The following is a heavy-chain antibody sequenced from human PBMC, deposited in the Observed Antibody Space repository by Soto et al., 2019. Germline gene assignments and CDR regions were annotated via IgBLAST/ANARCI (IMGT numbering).Heavy chain of an antibody. D-gene: IGHD3-22*01. J-gene: IGHJ4*02. CDR3: ARQPYDTSDYFDY. CDR2: IYYSGTT. Sequence: PSETLSLTCTVSGDSISSSTYYWGSIRQPPGKGLEWIGSIYYSGTTYYNPSLESRVTISVDTSRIHFSLKLISVAAADTAVYFCARQPYDTSDYFDYWGQGTLVTVSS. V-gene: IGHV4-39*01. CDR1: GDSISSSTYY.